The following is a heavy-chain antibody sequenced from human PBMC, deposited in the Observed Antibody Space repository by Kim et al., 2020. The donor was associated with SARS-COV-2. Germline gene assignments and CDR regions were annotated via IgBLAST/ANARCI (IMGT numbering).Heavy chain of an antibody. CDR2: IYSGGST. CDR1: GFTVSSNY. D-gene: IGHD3-10*01. Sequence: GGSLRLSCAASGFTVSSNYMSWVRQAPGKGLEWVSVIYSGGSTYYADSVKGRFTISRDNSKNTLYLQMNSLRAEDTAVYYCARERGLLYGPVFDYWGRGTLVTVSS. J-gene: IGHJ4*02. V-gene: IGHV3-66*01. CDR3: ARERGLLYGPVFDY.